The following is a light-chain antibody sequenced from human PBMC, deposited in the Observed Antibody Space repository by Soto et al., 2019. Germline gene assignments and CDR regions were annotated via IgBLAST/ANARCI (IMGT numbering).Light chain of an antibody. J-gene: IGKJ1*01. CDR2: DVS. Sequence: DIKMYQSPSTLSASVGDRVTITCRASQIISNWLAWYQQKPGKAPKLLIYDVSNLESGVPSRFSGSGSGTEFTLTISSLQPDDSVTYYCQQYNSSWTFGQGTNVDNK. V-gene: IGKV1-5*01. CDR3: QQYNSSWT. CDR1: QIISNW.